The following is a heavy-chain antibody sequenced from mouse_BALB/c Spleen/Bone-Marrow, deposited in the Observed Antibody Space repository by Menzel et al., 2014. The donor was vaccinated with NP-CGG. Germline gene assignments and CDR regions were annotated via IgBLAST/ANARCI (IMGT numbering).Heavy chain of an antibody. D-gene: IGHD4-1*01. Sequence: EVQRVESGPDLVKPSQSPSLPCTVTGYSITSYYSWHWIRQFPGNKLEWMGYIHYSGTTVYNPSLKSRISITRDTSNNQFFLQLNSVTTEDTATYYCARFAGTPYTMDYWGQGTSVTVSS. J-gene: IGHJ4*01. CDR1: GYSITSYYS. CDR3: ARFAGTPYTMDY. V-gene: IGHV3-1*02. CDR2: IHYSGTT.